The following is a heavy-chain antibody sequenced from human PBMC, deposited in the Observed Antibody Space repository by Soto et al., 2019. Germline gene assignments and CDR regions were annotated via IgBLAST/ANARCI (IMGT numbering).Heavy chain of an antibody. J-gene: IGHJ6*02. V-gene: IGHV1-46*01. CDR3: ARRIAAAGTGLYYYYYGMDV. D-gene: IGHD6-13*01. Sequence: GASVKVSCKASGYTFTSYYMHWVRQAPGQGLERMGIINPSGGSTSYAQKFQGRVTMTRDTSTSTVYMELSSLRSEDTAVYYCARRIAAAGTGLYYYYYGMDVWGQGTTVTVSS. CDR1: GYTFTSYY. CDR2: INPSGGST.